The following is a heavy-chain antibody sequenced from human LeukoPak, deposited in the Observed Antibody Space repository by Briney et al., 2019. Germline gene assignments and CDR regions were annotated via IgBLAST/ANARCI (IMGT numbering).Heavy chain of an antibody. V-gene: IGHV3-53*01. D-gene: IGHD3-22*01. CDR2: IYTGGST. CDR3: ARGYYYNSRAFSVDAFDI. CDR1: GFTFSNYY. J-gene: IGHJ3*02. Sequence: GESLSLSCAASGFTFSNYYLSWIRQPPGKGLEWVSVIYTGGSTYYADSVKGRFTISRDNSKNTLYLQMNSLRAEDTAVYYCARGYYYNSRAFSVDAFDIWGLGTMVTVSS.